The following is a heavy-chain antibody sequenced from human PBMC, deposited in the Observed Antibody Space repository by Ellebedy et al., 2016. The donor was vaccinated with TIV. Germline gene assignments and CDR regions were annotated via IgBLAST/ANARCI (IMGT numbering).Heavy chain of an antibody. CDR2: INRNTDGGAA. J-gene: IGHJ4*02. Sequence: GESLKISCAASGFTFTNAWMSWVRQAPGKGLEWVGRINRNTDGGAAYYAAPVKGRFTISRDDSKDTLFLQMSSLKTEDTAVYYCATDGDYGGSSVNNWGRGTLVTVSS. CDR1: GFTFTNAW. CDR3: ATDGDYGGSSVNN. V-gene: IGHV3-15*01. D-gene: IGHD3-16*01.